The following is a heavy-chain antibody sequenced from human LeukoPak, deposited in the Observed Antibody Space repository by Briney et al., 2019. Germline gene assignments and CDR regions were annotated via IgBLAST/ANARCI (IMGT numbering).Heavy chain of an antibody. CDR1: GYTFTSYG. CDR2: ISGYNGNT. Sequence: ASVKVSCKASGYTFTSYGISWVRQAPGQELEWMGWISGYNGNTNYAQKLQGRVTMSTDTSTNTAYMELRSLRSDDTAVYYCARSRGGYSYGYGENWGQGTLVTVSS. J-gene: IGHJ4*02. D-gene: IGHD5-18*01. V-gene: IGHV1-18*01. CDR3: ARSRGGYSYGYGEN.